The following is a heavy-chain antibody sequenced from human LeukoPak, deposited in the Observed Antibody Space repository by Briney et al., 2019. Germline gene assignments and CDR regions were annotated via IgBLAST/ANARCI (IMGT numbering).Heavy chain of an antibody. Sequence: SVKVSCKASGGAFSRYAISWVRQAPGQGLEWTGGILPIIGTANYAQKFQGGVTITADESTSTAYMELSSLRSEDTAVYYCATSRIAVAGTGLDYWGQGTLVTVSS. J-gene: IGHJ4*02. CDR1: GGAFSRYA. CDR2: ILPIIGTA. V-gene: IGHV1-69*13. D-gene: IGHD6-19*01. CDR3: ATSRIAVAGTGLDY.